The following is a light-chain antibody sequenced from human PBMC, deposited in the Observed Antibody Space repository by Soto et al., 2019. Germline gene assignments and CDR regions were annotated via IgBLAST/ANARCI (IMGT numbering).Light chain of an antibody. CDR3: XXXXXXPLT. CDR1: QSVSSSY. Sequence: DIVLTQSPGTLSLSPGERXTLSCXASQSVSSSYLAWYQQKPGQAPRLLIYGASIRATGIPDRFSGSGSGTDFTLTIXRXEXXXXXXXXXXXXXXXPLTFGGGTKVEIK. J-gene: IGKJ4*01. V-gene: IGKV3-20*01. CDR2: GAS.